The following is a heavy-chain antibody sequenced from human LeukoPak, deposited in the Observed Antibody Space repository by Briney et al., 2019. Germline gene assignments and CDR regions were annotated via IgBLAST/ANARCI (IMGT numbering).Heavy chain of an antibody. CDR1: GFTFSSYW. CDR3: ARDPGGYGDYRGL. CDR2: IKQDGSEK. V-gene: IGHV3-7*01. Sequence: GGSLRLSCAASGFTFSSYWMSWVRQAPGKGLEWVANIKQDGSEKDYVDSVKGRFTISRDNAKNSLYLQMNSLRAEDTAVYYCARDPGGYGDYRGLWGQGTLVTVSS. J-gene: IGHJ4*02. D-gene: IGHD4-17*01.